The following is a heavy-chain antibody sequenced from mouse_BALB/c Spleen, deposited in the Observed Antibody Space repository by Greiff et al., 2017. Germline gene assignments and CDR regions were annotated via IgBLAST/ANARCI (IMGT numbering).Heavy chain of an antibody. V-gene: IGHV5-6*01. Sequence: EVKLQESGGDLVKPGGSLKLSCAASGFTFSSYGMSWVRQTPDKRLEWVATISSGGSYTYYPDSVKGRFTISRDNAKNTLYLQMSSLKSEDTAMYYCARTHWEDYAMDYWGQGTSGTVSS. D-gene: IGHD4-1*01. CDR2: ISSGGSYT. J-gene: IGHJ4*01. CDR3: ARTHWEDYAMDY. CDR1: GFTFSSYG.